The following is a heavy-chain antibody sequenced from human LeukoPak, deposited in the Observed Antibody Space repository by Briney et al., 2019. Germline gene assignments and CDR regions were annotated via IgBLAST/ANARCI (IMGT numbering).Heavy chain of an antibody. CDR1: GFTFSSYW. V-gene: IGHV3-7*01. CDR2: IKQDGSEK. Sequence: GGSLRLSCAASGFTFSSYWMSWVRQAPGKGLEWVANIKQDGSEKYYVDSVKGRFTNSRDNAKNSLYLQMNSLRAEDTAVYYCAREAFWSGPNWFDPWGQGTLVTVSS. J-gene: IGHJ5*02. D-gene: IGHD3-3*01. CDR3: AREAFWSGPNWFDP.